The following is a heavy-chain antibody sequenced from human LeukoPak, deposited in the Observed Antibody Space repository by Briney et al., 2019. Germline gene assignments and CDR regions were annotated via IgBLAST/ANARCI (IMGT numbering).Heavy chain of an antibody. J-gene: IGHJ4*02. CDR3: ARDDPYSGYDYDY. CDR1: GFTFSSYE. Sequence: GGSLRLSCAASGFTFSSYEMNWVRQAPGKGLEWVSYISSSGSTIYYADSVKGRFTISRDNAKNSLYLQMNSLRAEDTAFYYCARDDPYSGYDYDYWGRGVLVTVSS. V-gene: IGHV3-48*03. D-gene: IGHD5-12*01. CDR2: ISSSGSTI.